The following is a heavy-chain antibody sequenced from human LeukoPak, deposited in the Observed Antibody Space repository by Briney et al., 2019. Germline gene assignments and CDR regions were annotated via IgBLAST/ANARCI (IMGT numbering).Heavy chain of an antibody. Sequence: SGGSLRLSCAASGFTFDDYGMSWARQAPGKGLEWVSGINWNGGSTGYADSVKGRFTISRDNAKNSLYLQMNSLRAEDTALYYCARAGSSTSSGGFDPWGQGTLVTVSS. J-gene: IGHJ5*02. CDR3: ARAGSSTSSGGFDP. CDR1: GFTFDDYG. V-gene: IGHV3-20*04. D-gene: IGHD2-2*01. CDR2: INWNGGST.